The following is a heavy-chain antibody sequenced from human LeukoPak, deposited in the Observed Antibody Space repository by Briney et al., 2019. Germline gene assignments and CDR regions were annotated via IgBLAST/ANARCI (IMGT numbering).Heavy chain of an antibody. CDR2: ISSSSSYI. J-gene: IGHJ4*02. V-gene: IGHV3-21*01. CDR3: ARDFLGYSSSWYLDY. Sequence: GGSLGLSCAASGFTFSSYSMTWVRRAQGKGLEWFPSISSSSSYIYYADSVKGRFTISRDNAKNSLYLQMNSLRAEDTAVYYCARDFLGYSSSWYLDYWGQGTLVTVSS. CDR1: GFTFSSYS. D-gene: IGHD6-13*01.